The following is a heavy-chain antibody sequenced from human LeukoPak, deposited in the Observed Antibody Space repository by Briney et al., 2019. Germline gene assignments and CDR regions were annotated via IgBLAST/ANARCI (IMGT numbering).Heavy chain of an antibody. D-gene: IGHD3-22*01. V-gene: IGHV3-23*01. J-gene: IGHJ4*02. CDR2: ISGSGGST. CDR3: AKARPEGYYDSSGYYLYYFDY. Sequence: GGSLRLSCAASGFTFSSYAMSWVRQAPGKGLEWVSAISGSGGSTYYADSVKGRFTISRDNSKNTLYLQMNSLRAEDTAVYYCAKARPEGYYDSSGYYLYYFDYWGQGTLVTVSS. CDR1: GFTFSSYA.